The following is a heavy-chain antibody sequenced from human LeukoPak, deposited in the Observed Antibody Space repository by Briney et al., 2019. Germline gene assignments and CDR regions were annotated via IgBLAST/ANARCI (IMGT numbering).Heavy chain of an antibody. J-gene: IGHJ3*02. CDR3: ANDGAYYDSSTDAFDM. CDR2: ISGSGGST. V-gene: IGHV3-23*01. D-gene: IGHD3-22*01. Sequence: GGSLRLSCAASGFTFSSYGMSWVRQAPGKGLEWVSAISGSGGSTYYADSVKGRFIISRDNSKNTLYLQMNSLRAEDTAVYYCANDGAYYDSSTDAFDMWGQGTMVTVSS. CDR1: GFTFSSYG.